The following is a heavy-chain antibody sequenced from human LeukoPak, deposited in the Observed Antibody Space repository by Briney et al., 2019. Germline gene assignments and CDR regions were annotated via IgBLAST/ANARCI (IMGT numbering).Heavy chain of an antibody. D-gene: IGHD4-17*01. CDR2: IDPSDSYT. V-gene: IGHV5-10-1*01. Sequence: GESLKISCKGSGYSFSSYWITWVRQMPGKGLEWMGRIDPSDSYTNYSPSFQGHVTISADKSISTAYLQWSSLKASDTAMYYCARRNGDYAVDYWGQGTLVTVSS. J-gene: IGHJ4*02. CDR3: ARRNGDYAVDY. CDR1: GYSFSSYW.